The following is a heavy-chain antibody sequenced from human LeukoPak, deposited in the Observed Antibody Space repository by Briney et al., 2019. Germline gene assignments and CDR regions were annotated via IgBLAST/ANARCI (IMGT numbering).Heavy chain of an antibody. Sequence: PSETLSLTCGVSGGSVSSTNWWSWIRQPPGKGLEWIGEVRLDGRTNFNPSLKSRLTMSVDLSENHVSLKLTSVTAADTAVYYCAREGGFYRPLDYSGQGTLATVSS. V-gene: IGHV4-4*02. CDR1: GGSVSSTNW. J-gene: IGHJ4*02. CDR2: VRLDGRT. CDR3: AREGGFYRPLDY. D-gene: IGHD6-25*01.